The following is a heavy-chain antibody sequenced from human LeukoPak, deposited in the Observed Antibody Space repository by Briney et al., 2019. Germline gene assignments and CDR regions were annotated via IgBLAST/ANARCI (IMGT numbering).Heavy chain of an antibody. CDR3: ARGIAAAGYSDYFDY. J-gene: IGHJ4*02. CDR1: GGSISSGGYY. Sequence: SETLSLTCTVSGGSISSGGYYWSWIRQHPGKGLEWIGYIYYSGSTYYNPFLKSRVTISVDTSKNQFSLKLSSVTAADTAVYYCARGIAAAGYSDYFDYWGQGTLVTVSS. CDR2: IYYSGST. D-gene: IGHD6-13*01. V-gene: IGHV4-31*03.